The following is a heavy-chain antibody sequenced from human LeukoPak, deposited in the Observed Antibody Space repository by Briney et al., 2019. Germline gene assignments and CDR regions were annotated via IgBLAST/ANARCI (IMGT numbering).Heavy chain of an antibody. V-gene: IGHV3-7*03. CDR1: GYTFSDDW. D-gene: IGHD4-23*01. CDR2: INQFGSVR. CDR3: ARGLRWPDF. J-gene: IGHJ4*02. Sequence: GGSLRLFCEAYGYTFSDDWMNWVRQAPGKGLECVANINQFGSVRYYMDSVKGRFTISRDNSKNSLSLQMNSLRADDTAVYFCARGLRWPDFGGQGTLVTVSS.